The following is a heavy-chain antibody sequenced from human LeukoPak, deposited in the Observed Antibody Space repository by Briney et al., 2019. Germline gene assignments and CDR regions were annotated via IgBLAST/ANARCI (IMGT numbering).Heavy chain of an antibody. V-gene: IGHV3-73*01. Sequence: GGSLKLSCAASGFTFSGSAMHWVRQASGKGLEWVGRIRSKANSYATAYAASVKGRFTISRDDSKNTAYLQMNSLKTEDTAVYYCTRHLEYCSGGSCSHYYYYYYMDVWGKGTTVTVSS. CDR1: GFTFSGSA. D-gene: IGHD2-15*01. J-gene: IGHJ6*03. CDR2: IRSKANSYAT. CDR3: TRHLEYCSGGSCSHYYYYYYMDV.